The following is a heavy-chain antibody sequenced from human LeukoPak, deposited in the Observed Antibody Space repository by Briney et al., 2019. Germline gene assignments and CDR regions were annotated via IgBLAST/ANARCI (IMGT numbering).Heavy chain of an antibody. D-gene: IGHD2-2*01. CDR3: ASYCSSTSCSITWFDP. Sequence: SVKVSCKASGGTFSSYAISWVRQAPGQGLEWMGRIIPILGIANYAQKFQGRVTITADKSTSTAYMELSSLRSENTAVYYCASYCSSTSCSITWFDPWGQGTLVTVSS. CDR2: IIPILGIA. V-gene: IGHV1-69*04. CDR1: GGTFSSYA. J-gene: IGHJ5*02.